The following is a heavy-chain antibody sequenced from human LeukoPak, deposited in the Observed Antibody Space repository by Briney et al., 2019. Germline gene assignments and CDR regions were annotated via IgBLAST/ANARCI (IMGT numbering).Heavy chain of an antibody. J-gene: IGHJ6*03. CDR2: IYYSGST. Sequence: SETLSLTCTVSGGSISSSSYYWGWIRQPPGKGLEWIGSIYYSGSTYYNPSLKSRVTISVDTSTNQFSLKLSSVTAADTAVYYCARDRRFWDYYYMDVWGKGTTVTVSS. CDR1: GGSISSSSYY. D-gene: IGHD3-16*01. CDR3: ARDRRFWDYYYMDV. V-gene: IGHV4-39*07.